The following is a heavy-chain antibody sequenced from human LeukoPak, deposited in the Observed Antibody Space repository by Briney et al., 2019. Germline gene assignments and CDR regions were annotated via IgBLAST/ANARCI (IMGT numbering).Heavy chain of an antibody. CDR3: VRGQTNLDNWFDP. CDR1: GFTFSNYG. J-gene: IGHJ5*02. V-gene: IGHV3-48*01. CDR2: IRPNDGTT. Sequence: GGSLRLSCEASGFTFSNYGMNWVRQAPGKGLEWVSYIRPNDGTTHYADSVKGRFTISRDNAKNSLSLQMTSLRVDDSAVYYCVRGQTNLDNWFDPWGQGTLVIVSS. D-gene: IGHD2-8*01.